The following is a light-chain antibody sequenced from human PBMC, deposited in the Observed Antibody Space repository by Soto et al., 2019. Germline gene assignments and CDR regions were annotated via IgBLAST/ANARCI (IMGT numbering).Light chain of an antibody. CDR3: QVWDSNRGQYV. V-gene: IGLV3-21*02. J-gene: IGLJ1*01. CDR2: DDR. Sequence: SYELTQPPSVSVAPGQTAKITCGENNIGSKSLHWYQQKPGQAPVLVVYDDRDRPSGIPERFSGSNSGNTATLTISSVEAGDEAVYYCQVWDSNRGQYVFGTR. CDR1: NIGSKS.